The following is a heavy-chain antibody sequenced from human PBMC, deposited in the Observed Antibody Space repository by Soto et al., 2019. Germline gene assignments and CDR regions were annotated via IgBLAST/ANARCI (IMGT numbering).Heavy chain of an antibody. Sequence: DVQLEESGGDLVQPGGSLTLSCAGSGFTVTSKYMSWVRQAPGKGLEWVSLIKRGGSTFYADYVKGRFSISRDNSKNTVYLQMIGLRADDAAVYYCATGDVHCSGGRWYGVAMDVWGKGTMVTVSS. CDR1: GFTVTSKY. V-gene: IGHV3-66*01. D-gene: IGHD2-15*01. CDR3: ATGDVHCSGGRWYGVAMDV. CDR2: IKRGGST. J-gene: IGHJ6*03.